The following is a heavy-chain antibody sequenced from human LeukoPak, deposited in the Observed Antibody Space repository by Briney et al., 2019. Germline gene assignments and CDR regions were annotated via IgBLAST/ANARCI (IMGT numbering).Heavy chain of an antibody. J-gene: IGHJ4*02. CDR1: GFTFSSYA. V-gene: IGHV3-30*04. CDR2: ISYDGTYA. Sequence: PGTSLRLSCAASGFTFSSYAVDWVRQAPGRGLEWVGDISYDGTYASYAGSVRGRFTISRDNSKNTLYLQMNSLRAGDTALYYCATESSLSNWGLGTLVTVSS. CDR3: ATESSLSN.